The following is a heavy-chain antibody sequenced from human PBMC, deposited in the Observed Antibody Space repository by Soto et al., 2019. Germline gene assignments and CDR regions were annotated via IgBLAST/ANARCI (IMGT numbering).Heavy chain of an antibody. CDR1: GGSISSGGYY. V-gene: IGHV4-31*03. J-gene: IGHJ4*02. Sequence: QVQLQESGPGLVKPSQTLSLTCTVSGGSISSGGYYWSWIRQHPGKGLEWIGYIYYSGSTYYDPSLNSRATIPVHTSENQYSLQLSSVTAADTVVYYCAIEPINWGQGTLVTVSS. CDR3: AIEPIN. D-gene: IGHD5-12*01. CDR2: IYYSGST.